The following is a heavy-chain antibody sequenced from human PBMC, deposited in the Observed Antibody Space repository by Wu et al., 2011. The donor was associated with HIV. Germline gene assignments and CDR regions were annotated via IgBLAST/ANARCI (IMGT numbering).Heavy chain of an antibody. CDR2: ISPSGHST. D-gene: IGHD6-13*01. CDR3: ARDLVRIAASGTDS. Sequence: QVQLVQSGAEVKKPGASVKISCRASGYTFISSYVHWVRQAPGQGLEWMGIISPSGHSTIYAQRFQGRVTVTRDTSTSTVYMELRSLTSEDTAVYYCARDLVRIAASGTDSWGQGTLVTVSS. J-gene: IGHJ4*02. CDR1: GYTFISSY. V-gene: IGHV1-46*01.